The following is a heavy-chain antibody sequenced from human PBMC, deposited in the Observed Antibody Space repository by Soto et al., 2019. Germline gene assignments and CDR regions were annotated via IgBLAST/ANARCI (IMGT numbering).Heavy chain of an antibody. V-gene: IGHV1-18*01. CDR1: GYTFTSYG. Sequence: ASVKVSCKASGYTFTSYGISWGRQAPGQGLEWMGWISAYNGNTNYAQKLQGRVTMTTDTSTSTAYMELRSLRSDDTAVYYCARVEKYYYYMDVWGKGTTVTVSS. J-gene: IGHJ6*03. CDR3: ARVEKYYYYMDV. CDR2: ISAYNGNT.